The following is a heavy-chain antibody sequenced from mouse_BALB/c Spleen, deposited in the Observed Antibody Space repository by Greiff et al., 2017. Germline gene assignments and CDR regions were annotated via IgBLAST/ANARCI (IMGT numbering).Heavy chain of an antibody. CDR2: ISYSGST. D-gene: IGHD2-4*01. CDR1: GYSITSDYA. CDR3: ARENYTDYGFYAMDY. J-gene: IGHJ4*01. Sequence: DVQLQESGPGLVKPSQSLSLTCTVTGYSITSDYAWNWIRQFPGNKLEWMGYISYSGSTSYNPSLKSRISITRDTSKNQFFLQLNSVTTEDTATYYCARENYTDYGFYAMDYWGQGTSVTVSS. V-gene: IGHV3-2*02.